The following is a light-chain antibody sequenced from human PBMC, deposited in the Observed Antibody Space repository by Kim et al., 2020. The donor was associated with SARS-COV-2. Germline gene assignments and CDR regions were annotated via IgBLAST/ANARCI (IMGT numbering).Light chain of an antibody. CDR2: DVN. CDR1: SSDGGGYNY. V-gene: IGLV2-14*03. CDR3: TSYTSSSTWV. Sequence: GQSVSISCTGTSSDGGGYNYVSGYQQHPGKAPKLIIFDVNTRPSGVSNRFSGSKFGNTASLTISGLQAEDEADYYCTSYTSSSTWVFGGGTQLTVL. J-gene: IGLJ3*02.